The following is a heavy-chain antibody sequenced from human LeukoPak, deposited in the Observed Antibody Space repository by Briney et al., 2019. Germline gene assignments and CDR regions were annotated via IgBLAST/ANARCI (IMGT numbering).Heavy chain of an antibody. CDR3: AKGYDFWSGYYQGDWFDP. CDR2: ISGSGGST. D-gene: IGHD3-3*01. V-gene: IGHV3-23*01. CDR1: GFTFSSYW. Sequence: PGGSLRLSCAASGFTFSSYWMSWVRQAPGKGLEWVSAISGSGGSTYYADSVKGRFTISRDNSKNTLYLQMNSLRAEDTAVYYCAKGYDFWSGYYQGDWFDPWGQGTLVTVSS. J-gene: IGHJ5*02.